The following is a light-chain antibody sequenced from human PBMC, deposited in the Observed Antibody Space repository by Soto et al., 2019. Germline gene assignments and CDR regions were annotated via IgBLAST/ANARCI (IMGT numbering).Light chain of an antibody. CDR2: EVR. V-gene: IGLV2-18*01. Sequence: QSALTQPPSVSGSPGQSVTISCTGISSDVGRYNRVSWYQQPPGTAPKLLIYEVRNRPSGVPDRFSGSQSANTASLTISGLQAEDEADYYCSLYTSTSTFVFGTVTKLTVL. J-gene: IGLJ1*01. CDR3: SLYTSTSTFV. CDR1: SSDVGRYNR.